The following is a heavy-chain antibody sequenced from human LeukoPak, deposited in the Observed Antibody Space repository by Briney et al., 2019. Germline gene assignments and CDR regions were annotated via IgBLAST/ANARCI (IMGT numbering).Heavy chain of an antibody. Sequence: GGSLRLSCAASGFIFDDYAMHWVRHAPGKGLEWVSGISWNSGSIAYADSVKGRFTISRDNAKNSLYLQMNSLRAEDMALYYCAKDASLGYCSGGSCSAHFDYWGQGTLVTVSS. CDR3: AKDASLGYCSGGSCSAHFDY. CDR1: GFIFDDYA. CDR2: ISWNSGSI. J-gene: IGHJ4*02. V-gene: IGHV3-9*03. D-gene: IGHD2-15*01.